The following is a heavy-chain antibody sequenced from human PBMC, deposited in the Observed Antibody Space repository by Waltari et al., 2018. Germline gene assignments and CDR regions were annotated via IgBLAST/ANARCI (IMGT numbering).Heavy chain of an antibody. CDR3: ARADRRYFDY. J-gene: IGHJ4*02. Sequence: EVQLVESGGGLVQPGGSLRLTCTASGFTFSSYDMHWVRQATGKGMEWVSAIGTAGDTYYTGSVKGRFTTSRENAKNSLYLQMNSQRAGDTAVYYCARADRRYFDYWGQGTLVTVSS. CDR1: GFTFSSYD. D-gene: IGHD2-15*01. CDR2: IGTAGDT. V-gene: IGHV3-13*01.